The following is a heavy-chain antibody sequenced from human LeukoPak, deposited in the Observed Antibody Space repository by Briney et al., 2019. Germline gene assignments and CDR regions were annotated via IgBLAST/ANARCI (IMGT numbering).Heavy chain of an antibody. V-gene: IGHV1-24*01. D-gene: IGHD4-17*01. Sequence: ASVKVSCKVSGYTLSDLAMHWVRQAPGKGLEWMGGLDPEDGEAIYAQPLQGRVTMTEDTSSDTAYMVPSSLRSEDTAVYYCATRNFGDYGAFDIWGQGTMITVSS. CDR1: GYTLSDLA. J-gene: IGHJ3*02. CDR2: LDPEDGEA. CDR3: ATRNFGDYGAFDI.